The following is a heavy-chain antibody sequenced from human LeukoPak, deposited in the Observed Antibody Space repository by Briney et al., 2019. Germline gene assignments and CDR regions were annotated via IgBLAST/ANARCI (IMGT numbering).Heavy chain of an antibody. J-gene: IGHJ5*02. CDR1: SGSISSGDYY. V-gene: IGHV4-30-4*01. CDR2: MYYSGST. Sequence: SETLSLTCTVSSGSISSGDYYWSWIRQPPGKGLEWIAYMYYSGSTYYNPSLKSRVTMSADTSKNQLSLKLSSVTAADTAVYYCARPYYYDSRIDPWGQGILVTVYS. D-gene: IGHD3-22*01. CDR3: ARPYYYDSRIDP.